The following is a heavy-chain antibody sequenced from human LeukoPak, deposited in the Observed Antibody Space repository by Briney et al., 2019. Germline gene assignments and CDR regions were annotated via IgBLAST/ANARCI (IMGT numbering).Heavy chain of an antibody. Sequence: GASVKVSCKASGYIFIDYYIHWVRQAPGQGLEWMGWINTNRGVTNYAKKFQGRVTMTRDTSISTALMELSRLRSDDTAVYYCGRVRIAAAGSHFEDWGQGTLVTVSS. CDR2: INTNRGVT. D-gene: IGHD6-13*01. V-gene: IGHV1-2*02. J-gene: IGHJ4*02. CDR3: GRVRIAAAGSHFED. CDR1: GYIFIDYY.